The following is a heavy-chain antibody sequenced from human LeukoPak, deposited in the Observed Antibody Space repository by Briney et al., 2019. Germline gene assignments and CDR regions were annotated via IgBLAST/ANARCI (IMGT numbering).Heavy chain of an antibody. Sequence: SETLSLTCTVSGGSISSSSSYWGWTRQPPGKGLEWIGSIYYSGSTYYNPSLKSRVTISVDTSKNQFSLKLSSVTAADTAVYYCARDGGNSRKDAFDIWGQGTMVTVSS. D-gene: IGHD4-23*01. CDR2: IYYSGST. V-gene: IGHV4-39*01. J-gene: IGHJ3*02. CDR1: GGSISSSSSY. CDR3: ARDGGNSRKDAFDI.